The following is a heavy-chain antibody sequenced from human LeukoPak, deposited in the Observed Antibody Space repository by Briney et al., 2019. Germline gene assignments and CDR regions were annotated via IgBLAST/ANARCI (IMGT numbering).Heavy chain of an antibody. V-gene: IGHV3-20*04. D-gene: IGHD3-10*01. Sequence: SGGSLRLSCAASGFTFDDYGMSWVRQAPGKGLEWVSGINWNGGSTGYADSVKGRFTISRDNAKNSLYLQMNSLRAEDTALYYCARVVRSDYYGSGSYPDYWGQGTLVTVSS. CDR2: INWNGGST. CDR1: GFTFDDYG. J-gene: IGHJ4*02. CDR3: ARVVRSDYYGSGSYPDY.